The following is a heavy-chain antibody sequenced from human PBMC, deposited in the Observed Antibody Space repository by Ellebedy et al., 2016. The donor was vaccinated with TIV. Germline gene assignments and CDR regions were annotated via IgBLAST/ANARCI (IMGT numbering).Heavy chain of an antibody. D-gene: IGHD2-2*01. J-gene: IGHJ5*02. CDR3: ARAGGVVPAATNWFDP. CDR2: IIPIFGTA. V-gene: IGHV1-69*06. Sequence: SVKVSXXASGGTFSSYAISWVRQAPGQGLEWMGGIIPIFGTANYAQKFQGRATITADKSTSTAYMELSSLRSEDTAVYYCARAGGVVPAATNWFDPWGQGTLVTVSS. CDR1: GGTFSSYA.